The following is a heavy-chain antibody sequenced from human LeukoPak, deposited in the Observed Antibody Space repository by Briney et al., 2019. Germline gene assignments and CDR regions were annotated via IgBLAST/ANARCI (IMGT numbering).Heavy chain of an antibody. CDR3: ARVSDTSMVTPGFDS. CDR1: GYNFNRYT. V-gene: IGHV1-18*01. CDR2: VSTSNGDT. D-gene: IGHD5-18*01. Sequence: ASVKVSCKTSGYNFNRYTITWVRQAPGQGLEWMGWVSTSNGDTNYAEKFQGRVIMTTETVTKTAYMELRRLRSGDTATYFCARVSDTSMVTPGFDSWGQGTLVTVSS. J-gene: IGHJ4*02.